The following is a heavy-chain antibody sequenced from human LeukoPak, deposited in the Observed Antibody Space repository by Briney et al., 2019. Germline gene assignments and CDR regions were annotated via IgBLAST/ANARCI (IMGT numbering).Heavy chain of an antibody. J-gene: IGHJ3*02. CDR1: GGSISRGNYY. D-gene: IGHD3-22*01. Sequence: SETLSLTCAVSGGSISRGNYYWSWIRQPAGKGLEWIGRIYTSGSTEYNPSLKSRVTISGDTSNNHLSLKLRSVTAADTAMYYCARETGYDSRGYYFAFDIWGQGTMVTVSS. CDR3: ARETGYDSRGYYFAFDI. CDR2: IYTSGST. V-gene: IGHV4-61*02.